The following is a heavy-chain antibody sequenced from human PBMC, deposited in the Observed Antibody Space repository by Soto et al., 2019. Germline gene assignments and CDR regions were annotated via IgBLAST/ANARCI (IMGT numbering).Heavy chain of an antibody. Sequence: SETLSLTCTVSGGSISGYYWSWIRQPPGKGLEWIGYIYYSGSTNYNPSLKSRVTISVDTSKNQFSLKLSSVTAADTAVYYCARDQIVATMDDYYYYGMDVWGQGTTVTVYS. J-gene: IGHJ6*02. V-gene: IGHV4-59*01. CDR3: ARDQIVATMDDYYYYGMDV. CDR2: IYYSGST. CDR1: GGSISGYY. D-gene: IGHD5-12*01.